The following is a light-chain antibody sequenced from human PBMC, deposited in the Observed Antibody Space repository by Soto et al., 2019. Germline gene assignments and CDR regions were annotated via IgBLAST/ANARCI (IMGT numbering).Light chain of an antibody. J-gene: IGKJ5*01. Sequence: DIQMTQSPSSVSASLGDTVTITCRASQGLKFLAWYQQKPGKAPRLLIYEATNLQSGVPPRFSGSGSGTDFTLTISRLEPEDFAVYYCQQYGSSPITFGQGTRLEIK. CDR2: EAT. V-gene: IGKV1-12*01. CDR1: QGLKF. CDR3: QQYGSSPIT.